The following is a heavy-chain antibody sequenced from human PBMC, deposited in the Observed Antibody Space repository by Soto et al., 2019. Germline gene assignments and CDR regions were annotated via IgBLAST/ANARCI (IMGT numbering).Heavy chain of an antibody. CDR3: ARLVYGDYWGQYYFDY. V-gene: IGHV4-39*02. Sequence: QLQLQESGPGLVKPSETLSLTCTVSGGSISSSSYYWGWIRQPPGKGLEWIGSIYYSGSTYYNPSLKSRVTISVDTSKNHFSLKLTSVTAADTAVYYCARLVYGDYWGQYYFDYWGQGTLVTVSS. J-gene: IGHJ4*02. D-gene: IGHD4-17*01. CDR2: IYYSGST. CDR1: GGSISSSSYY.